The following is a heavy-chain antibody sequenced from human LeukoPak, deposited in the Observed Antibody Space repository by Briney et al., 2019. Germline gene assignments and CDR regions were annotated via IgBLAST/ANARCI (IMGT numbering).Heavy chain of an antibody. CDR1: GGSIHSY. CDR2: ISGSGTI. CDR3: ARDSVTTGEVKFDP. Sequence: PSETLSLTCTVSGGSIHSYWSWIRQPAGKGLEWIGRISGSGTITYNPALQSRLTISIDTSKNQFSLKLMSVTAADTAVYYCARDSVTTGEVKFDPWGQGTLVTVSS. J-gene: IGHJ5*02. V-gene: IGHV4-4*07. D-gene: IGHD4-17*01.